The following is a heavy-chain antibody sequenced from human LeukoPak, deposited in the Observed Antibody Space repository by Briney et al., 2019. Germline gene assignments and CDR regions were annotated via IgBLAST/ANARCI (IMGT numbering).Heavy chain of an antibody. CDR2: NYYSGST. V-gene: IGHV4-59*08. CDR3: ARLLLWFGELFPNGMDV. Sequence: SETLTLTCTVSGGFISSYYWSWIRQPPGKGLEWIGYNYYSGSTNYNPSLKSRVTISVDTSKNQFSLKLSSVTAADTAVYYCARLLLWFGELFPNGMDVWGQGTTVTVSS. CDR1: GGFISSYY. J-gene: IGHJ6*02. D-gene: IGHD3-10*01.